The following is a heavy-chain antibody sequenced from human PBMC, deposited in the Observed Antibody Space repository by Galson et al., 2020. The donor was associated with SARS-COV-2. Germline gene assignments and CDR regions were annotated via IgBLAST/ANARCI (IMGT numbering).Heavy chain of an antibody. CDR1: GFNFASFT. V-gene: IGHV3-20*01. Sequence: GASLKISCAASGFNFASFTMSWVRLVPGKRLEWVSGINYNGGSVGYADSVSGRFTMSRDNANSVIYLQMDSLRVEDTAFYHCVRDDADILTGFYASGLFDPWGLGTLVTVSS. CDR2: INYNGGSV. D-gene: IGHD3-9*01. CDR3: VRDDADILTGFYASGLFDP. J-gene: IGHJ5*02.